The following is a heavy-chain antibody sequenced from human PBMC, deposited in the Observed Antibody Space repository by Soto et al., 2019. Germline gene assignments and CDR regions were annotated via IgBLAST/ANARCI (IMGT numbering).Heavy chain of an antibody. CDR1: GFTFSTYW. CDR3: ARGGGNRDWYSAFDT. CDR2: INSDGSTT. J-gene: IGHJ3*02. D-gene: IGHD3-9*01. V-gene: IGHV3-74*01. Sequence: EVQLVESGGGLVQPGGSLRLSCAATGFTFSTYWVHWVRQAPGKGLVWVSRINSDGSTTNYADSVKGRFTISRDNAKNTHSQKMHTLRADDTAVYYCARGGGNRDWYSAFDTWGQGTMGTVAS.